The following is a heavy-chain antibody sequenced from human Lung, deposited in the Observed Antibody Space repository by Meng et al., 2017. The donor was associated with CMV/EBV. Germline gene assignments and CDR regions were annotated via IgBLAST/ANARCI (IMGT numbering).Heavy chain of an antibody. CDR3: ARERNPAVAGTGLDY. D-gene: IGHD6-19*01. CDR1: GGSIGSSGYY. Sequence: SETLSLTCTVSGGSIGSSGYYWGWIRQPPGKGLEWIGAVYYSGTTYYNPSLKSRITISVDTSKNQFSLKLYSVTAADTAGYYCARERNPAVAGTGLDYWGQGXLVTVSS. V-gene: IGHV4-39*07. CDR2: VYYSGTT. J-gene: IGHJ4*02.